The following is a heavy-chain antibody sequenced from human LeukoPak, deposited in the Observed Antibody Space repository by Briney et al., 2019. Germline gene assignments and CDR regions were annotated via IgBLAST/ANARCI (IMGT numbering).Heavy chain of an antibody. D-gene: IGHD3-10*01. Sequence: SETLSLTCTVSGGSISSSSYYWSWIRQPPGKGLEWIGYIYYSGSTNYNPSLKSRVTISVDTSKNQFSLKLSSVTAADTAVYYCARDRFGELSFDYWGQGTLVTVSS. V-gene: IGHV4-61*01. J-gene: IGHJ4*02. CDR1: GGSISSSSYY. CDR2: IYYSGST. CDR3: ARDRFGELSFDY.